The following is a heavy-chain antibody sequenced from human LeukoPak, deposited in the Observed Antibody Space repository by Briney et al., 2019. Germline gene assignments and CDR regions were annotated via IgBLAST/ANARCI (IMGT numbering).Heavy chain of an antibody. CDR3: ARDTGSDSGGDY. CDR1: GYTFTSYG. CDR2: ISAYNGNT. V-gene: IGHV1-18*01. J-gene: IGHJ4*02. Sequence: ASVKVSCKASGYTFTSYGISWVRQAPGQGLEWMGWISAYNGNTNYAQKLQGRVTITTDTSTSTAYMELRSLRSDATAVYYCARDTGSDSGGDYWGQGTLVTVSS. D-gene: IGHD3-10*01.